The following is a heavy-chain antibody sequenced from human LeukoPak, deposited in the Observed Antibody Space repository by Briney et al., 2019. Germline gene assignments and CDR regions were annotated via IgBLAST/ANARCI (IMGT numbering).Heavy chain of an antibody. Sequence: AGGSLRLSCAASGFTFSSYWMSWVRQAPGKGLEWVANIKKDGSEKYYVDSVKGRFTISRDKAKNSLYLQMNSLRAEDTAVYYCARDLYRIVVVPHYFDYWGQGTLVTVSS. CDR2: IKKDGSEK. CDR3: ARDLYRIVVVPHYFDY. D-gene: IGHD3-22*01. J-gene: IGHJ4*02. CDR1: GFTFSSYW. V-gene: IGHV3-7*01.